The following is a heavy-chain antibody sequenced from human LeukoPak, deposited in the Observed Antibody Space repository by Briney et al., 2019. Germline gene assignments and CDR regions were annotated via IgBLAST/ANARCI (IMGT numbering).Heavy chain of an antibody. CDR3: ARDHLPAGAPGYYMDV. V-gene: IGHV4-59*02. D-gene: IGHD4/OR15-4a*01. Sequence: SETLSLTCTVSGGSVSSHFRSWIRQPPGKGLEWIGYIYNSGITNYNPSLKSRVTMSVDTSKNQFSLMLRSVTAADTAVYYCARDHLPAGAPGYYMDVWGKGTTVTVSS. CDR1: GGSVSSHF. J-gene: IGHJ6*03. CDR2: IYNSGIT.